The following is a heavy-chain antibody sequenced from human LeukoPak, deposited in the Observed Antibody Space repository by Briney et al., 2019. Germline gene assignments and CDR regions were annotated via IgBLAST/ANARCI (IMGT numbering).Heavy chain of an antibody. CDR3: ARGAIGYSGTGAFDI. J-gene: IGHJ3*02. CDR1: GFTFSSYS. V-gene: IGHV3-21*01. Sequence: GESLRLSCAASGFTFSSYSMNWVRQAPGKGLEWVSSISSSSSYIYYADSVKGRFTISRDNAKNSLYLQMNSLRAEDTAVYYCARGAIGYSGTGAFDIWGQGTMVTVSS. CDR2: ISSSSSYI. D-gene: IGHD5-12*01.